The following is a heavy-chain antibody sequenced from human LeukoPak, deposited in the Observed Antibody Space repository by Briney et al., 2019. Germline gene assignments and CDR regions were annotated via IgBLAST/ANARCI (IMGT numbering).Heavy chain of an antibody. J-gene: IGHJ4*02. CDR1: GFPFIDSS. Sequence: AGSLRLPWAASGFPFIDSSMDWVRQAPGKDLQYFSAISSNGDSKNYAKSVRGRFNIYRENSKNTLYLKMGSLRAEDMAVYYCAGEGSVAAFGPRRPFEYWGQGTLVTVSS. D-gene: IGHD6-13*01. V-gene: IGHV3-64*01. CDR2: ISSNGDSK. CDR3: AGEGSVAAFGPRRPFEY.